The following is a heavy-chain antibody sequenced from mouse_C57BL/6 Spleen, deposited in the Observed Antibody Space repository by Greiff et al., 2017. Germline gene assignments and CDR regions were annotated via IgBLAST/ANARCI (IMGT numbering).Heavy chain of an antibody. D-gene: IGHD2-4*01. Sequence: DVMLVESGGGLVKPGGSLKLSCAASGFTFSSYAMSWVRQTPEKRLEWVATMSDGGSYTYYPDNVKGRFTISRDNAKNNLYLQMSHLKSEDTAMYYCARAGGLRQDHFDYWGQGTTLTVSS. J-gene: IGHJ2*01. V-gene: IGHV5-4*03. CDR2: MSDGGSYT. CDR3: ARAGGLRQDHFDY. CDR1: GFTFSSYA.